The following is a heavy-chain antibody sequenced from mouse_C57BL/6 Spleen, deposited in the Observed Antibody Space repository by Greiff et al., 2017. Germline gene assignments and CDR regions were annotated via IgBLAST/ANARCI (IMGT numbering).Heavy chain of an antibody. D-gene: IGHD4-1*02. J-gene: IGHJ2*01. V-gene: IGHV5-6*01. Sequence: EVMLVESGGDLVKPGGSLKLSCAASGFTFSSYGMSWVRQTPDKRLEWVATISSGGSYTYYPDSVKGRFTISRDNAKNTLYLQMSILKSEDTAIYYCAIPQLGLDYWGQGTTLTVSS. CDR3: AIPQLGLDY. CDR2: ISSGGSYT. CDR1: GFTFSSYG.